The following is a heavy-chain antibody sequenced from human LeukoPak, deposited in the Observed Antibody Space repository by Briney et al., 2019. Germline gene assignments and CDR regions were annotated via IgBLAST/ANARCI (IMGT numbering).Heavy chain of an antibody. CDR1: GFTFSSYA. CDR3: VREGATYYDILTGYYHLDY. V-gene: IGHV3-30*01. CDR2: ISYDGRSK. Sequence: GGSLRLSCAASGFTFSSYALHWFRQAPGKGPEWVAVISYDGRSKYYGESMKGRFTISRDNSKNTLSLQMDSLRGEDTAVYYCVREGATYYDILTGYYHLDYWGQGTLVTVSS. J-gene: IGHJ4*02. D-gene: IGHD3-9*01.